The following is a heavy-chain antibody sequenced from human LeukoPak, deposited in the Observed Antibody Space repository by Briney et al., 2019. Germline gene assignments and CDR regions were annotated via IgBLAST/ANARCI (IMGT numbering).Heavy chain of an antibody. CDR1: GGSFSGYY. V-gene: IGHV4-34*01. D-gene: IGHD2-2*01. CDR3: ARGPYCSSTSCYSGFDP. J-gene: IGHJ5*02. Sequence: KPSETLSLTCAVYGGSFSGYYWSWIRQPPGKGLEWIGEINHSGSTNYNPSLKSRVTISVDTSKNQFSLKLSSVTAADTAVYCCARGPYCSSTSCYSGFDPWGQGTLVTVSS. CDR2: INHSGST.